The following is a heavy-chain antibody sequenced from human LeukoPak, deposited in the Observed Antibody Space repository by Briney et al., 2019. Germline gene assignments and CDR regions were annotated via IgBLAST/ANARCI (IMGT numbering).Heavy chain of an antibody. Sequence: GGSLRLSCAASGFTFSSYWMSWVRQAPGKGLEWGANINQDGSEKYYVDSVKGRFTISRDNAKNSLYLPMNSLRAEDTAVYYCAGRAAAGSYFDYWGQGTLVTVSS. CDR2: INQDGSEK. J-gene: IGHJ4*02. V-gene: IGHV3-7*01. CDR1: GFTFSSYW. D-gene: IGHD6-13*01. CDR3: AGRAAAGSYFDY.